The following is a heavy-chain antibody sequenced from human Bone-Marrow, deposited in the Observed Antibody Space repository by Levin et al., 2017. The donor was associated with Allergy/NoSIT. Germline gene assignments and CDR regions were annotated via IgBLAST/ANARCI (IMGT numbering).Heavy chain of an antibody. CDR1: GFTFTSYA. V-gene: IGHV3-23*01. CDR3: AKPDDDEYESGNLFMRRYFED. D-gene: IGHD6-6*01. J-gene: IGHJ4*02. CDR2: ISGTGGST. Sequence: GGSLRLSCATSGFTFTSYAMTWVRQTPGKGPEWVSSISGTGGSTYYTDSVEGRFTISRDNSKHMVFLQMTNLSVEDTAVSYCAKPDDDEYESGNLFMRRYFEDWGQGTQVTVSS.